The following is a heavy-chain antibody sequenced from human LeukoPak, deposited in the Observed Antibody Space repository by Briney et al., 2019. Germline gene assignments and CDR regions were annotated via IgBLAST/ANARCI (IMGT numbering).Heavy chain of an antibody. J-gene: IGHJ6*03. V-gene: IGHV1-8*01. CDR1: GYTFTSYD. Sequence: GASVKVSCKASGYTFTSYDINWVRQATGQGLEWMGWMNPNSGNTGYAQKFQGRVTMTRNTSISKAYMELSSLRSEDTAVYYCARGRTYYYYYYYMDVWGKGTTVTVSS. D-gene: IGHD1-7*01. CDR2: MNPNSGNT. CDR3: ARGRTYYYYYYYMDV.